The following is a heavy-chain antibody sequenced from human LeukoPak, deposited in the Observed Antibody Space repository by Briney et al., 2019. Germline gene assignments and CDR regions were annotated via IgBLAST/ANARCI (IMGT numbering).Heavy chain of an antibody. V-gene: IGHV4-59*01. Sequence: PSDTLSLTCNVSGGSISSYYWSWIRQLPGKGLEWIGYIYYSGSTNYNPSLKSRVTISVDTSKNQFSLKLSSVTAADTAVYYCARDGGSSWDFDYWGQGTLVTVSS. J-gene: IGHJ4*02. CDR2: IYYSGST. CDR3: ARDGGSSWDFDY. D-gene: IGHD6-13*01. CDR1: GGSISSYY.